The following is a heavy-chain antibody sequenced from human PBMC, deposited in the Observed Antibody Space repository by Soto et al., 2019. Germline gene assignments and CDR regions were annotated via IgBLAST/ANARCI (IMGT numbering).Heavy chain of an antibody. CDR1: GGSFSGYY. CDR2: INHSGST. V-gene: IGHV4-34*01. J-gene: IGHJ4*02. D-gene: IGHD3-22*01. CDR3: ARGVPYYYDSSGLFDY. Sequence: SETLSLTCAVYGGSFSGYYWSWIRQPPGKGLEWIGEINHSGSTNYNPSLKSRVTISVDTSKNQFSLKLSSVTAADTAVYYCARGVPYYYDSSGLFDYWGQGTLVTVS.